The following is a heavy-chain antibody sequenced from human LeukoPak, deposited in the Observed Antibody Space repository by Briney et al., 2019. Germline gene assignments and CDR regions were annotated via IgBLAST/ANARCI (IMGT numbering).Heavy chain of an antibody. D-gene: IGHD4-17*01. J-gene: IGHJ4*02. CDR3: AKDRGSYGDYDYFDY. V-gene: IGHV3-9*01. CDR1: GFTFDDYA. Sequence: GGSLRLSCAASGFTFDDYAMPWVRQAPGKGLERVSGISWNSGSIGYADSVKGRFTISRDNAKNSLYLQMNSLRAEDTALYYCAKDRGSYGDYDYFDYWGQGTLVTVSS. CDR2: ISWNSGSI.